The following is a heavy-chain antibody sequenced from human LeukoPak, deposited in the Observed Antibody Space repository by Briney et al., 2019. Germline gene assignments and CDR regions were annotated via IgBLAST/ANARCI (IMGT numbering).Heavy chain of an antibody. CDR2: INAGNGNT. J-gene: IGHJ4*02. CDR3: ARDLDY. CDR1: GYTFTSYA. Sequence: ASVKVSCKASGYTFTSYAMHWVRQAPGQRLEWMGWINAGNGNTKYPQKFQGRVTITRDTSASTAYVELSSLRSEDTAVYYCARDLDYWGQGTLVTVSS. V-gene: IGHV1-3*01.